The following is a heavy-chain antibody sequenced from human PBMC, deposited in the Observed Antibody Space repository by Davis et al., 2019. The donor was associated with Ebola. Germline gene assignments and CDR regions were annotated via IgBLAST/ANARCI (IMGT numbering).Heavy chain of an antibody. D-gene: IGHD6-25*01. J-gene: IGHJ4*02. CDR2: IYQSGTT. CDR1: GGSVSSSGYS. Sequence: LRLSCVVSGGSVSSSGYSWSWIRQPPGKGLEWIGYIYQSGTTYYNPSLQSRVTMSVDRSKNQFSLKLSSVTAADTAVYYCARVSGYGLIGYWGQGTLVTVSS. CDR3: ARVSGYGLIGY. V-gene: IGHV4-30-2*01.